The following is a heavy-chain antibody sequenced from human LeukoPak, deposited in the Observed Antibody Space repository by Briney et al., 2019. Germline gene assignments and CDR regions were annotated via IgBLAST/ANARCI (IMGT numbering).Heavy chain of an antibody. CDR3: ARLPYYYFYMDV. J-gene: IGHJ6*03. CDR1: GYSINSGFY. CDR2: IYHSGST. D-gene: IGHD3-16*01. Sequence: PSETLSLTCTVSGYSINSGFYWGWIRQPPGKGLEWIGSIYHSGSTHYKSSLKSRVTISVDTSKNQFSLKLSSVTAADTAVYYCARLPYYYFYMDVWGKGTTVTISS. V-gene: IGHV4-38-2*02.